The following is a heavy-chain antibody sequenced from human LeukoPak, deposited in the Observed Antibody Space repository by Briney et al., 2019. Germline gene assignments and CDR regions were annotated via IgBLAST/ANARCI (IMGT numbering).Heavy chain of an antibody. D-gene: IGHD3-16*02. CDR3: ARAGYTISSYRFDY. CDR1: GGSISSYW. V-gene: IGHV4-4*07. Sequence: SETLSLTCSVSGGSISSYWWSWIQQPAGKGLEFIGRIYTTGRTNYNPSLKSRVSMSVDTSKNKFSLELRSVTAADTAVYFCARAGYTISSYRFDYWGQGALVTVSS. CDR2: IYTTGRT. J-gene: IGHJ4*02.